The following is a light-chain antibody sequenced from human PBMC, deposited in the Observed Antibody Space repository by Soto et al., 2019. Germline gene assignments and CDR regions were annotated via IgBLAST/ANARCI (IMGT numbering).Light chain of an antibody. Sequence: DIEMTQSPSSLSASVGDRVTITCRASQDIRQAVVWYQQKPGKVPKLLIDSASTLQSGVPIRFSGRRSGTDFTLTISSLQPEDVATYYCQNYDTISLTFGGGTKVEI. CDR2: SAS. CDR3: QNYDTISLT. J-gene: IGKJ4*01. V-gene: IGKV1-27*01. CDR1: QDIRQA.